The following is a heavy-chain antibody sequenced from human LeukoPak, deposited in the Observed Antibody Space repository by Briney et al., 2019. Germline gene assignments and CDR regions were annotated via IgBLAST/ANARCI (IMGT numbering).Heavy chain of an antibody. CDR3: AKGKQQWWTFDALDI. D-gene: IGHD2-8*01. Sequence: GGSLRLSCAASGFTFSTYGLHWVRQAPGKGLEWVALISFDGCIKDYANSVKCRFTISRDNSNNTLYLQINSLMPADTAVYYCAKGKQQWWTFDALDIWGQGTTVTVSS. CDR2: ISFDGCIK. V-gene: IGHV3-30*18. CDR1: GFTFSTYG. J-gene: IGHJ3*02.